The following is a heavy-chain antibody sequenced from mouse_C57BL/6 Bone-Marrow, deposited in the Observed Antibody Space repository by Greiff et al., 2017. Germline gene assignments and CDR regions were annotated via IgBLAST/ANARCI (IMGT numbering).Heavy chain of an antibody. J-gene: IGHJ1*03. V-gene: IGHV14-4*01. CDR3: TKTTVVAWYFDV. CDR2: IDPENGDT. CDR1: GFNIKDDY. D-gene: IGHD1-1*01. Sequence: EVQRVESGAELVRPGASVKLSCTASGFNIKDDYMHWVKQRPEQGLEWIGWIDPENGDTEYASKFQGKATITADTSSNPACLQLSSLTSEDTAVYYCTKTTVVAWYFDVWGTGTTVTVSS.